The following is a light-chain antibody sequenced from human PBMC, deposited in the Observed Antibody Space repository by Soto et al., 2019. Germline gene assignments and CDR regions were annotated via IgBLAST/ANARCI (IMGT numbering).Light chain of an antibody. CDR3: QQYNSYSRT. CDR1: QSISSW. J-gene: IGKJ1*01. V-gene: IGKV1-5*03. Sequence: DIQMTESPSTLSASVGDRVTITCRASQSISSWLAWYQQKPGKAPKLLIYKASSLESGVPSRFSSSGSGTEFTLNIGSLQPDDFATYYCQQYNSYSRTFGQGTKVEIK. CDR2: KAS.